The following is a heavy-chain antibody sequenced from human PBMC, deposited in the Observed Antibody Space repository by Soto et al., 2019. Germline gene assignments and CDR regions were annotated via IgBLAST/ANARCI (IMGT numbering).Heavy chain of an antibody. CDR3: ARDAPIWGTAAWGQFDY. J-gene: IGHJ4*02. V-gene: IGHV3-30-3*01. CDR1: GFTFSSYA. CDR2: ISYDGSNK. Sequence: GGSLRLSCAASGFTFSSYAMHWVRQAPGKGLEWVAVISYDGSNKYYADSVKGRFTISRDNSKNTLYLQMNSLRAEDTAVYYCARDAPIWGTAAWGQFDYWGQGTLVTVSS. D-gene: IGHD3-16*01.